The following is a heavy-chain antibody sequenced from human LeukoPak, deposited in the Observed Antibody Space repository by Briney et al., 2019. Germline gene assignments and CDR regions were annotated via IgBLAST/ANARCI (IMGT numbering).Heavy chain of an antibody. Sequence: PGGSLRLSCAASGFTFSSYAMSWVRQAPGKGLEWVSAISGSGSNTYYADSVKGRFTISRDNSQNTLYLQMNSLRAEDTAVYYCAKTGDCFDSSGYYRPDAFDIWGRGTMVTVSS. CDR1: GFTFSSYA. J-gene: IGHJ3*02. CDR2: ISGSGSNT. CDR3: AKTGDCFDSSGYYRPDAFDI. D-gene: IGHD3-22*01. V-gene: IGHV3-23*01.